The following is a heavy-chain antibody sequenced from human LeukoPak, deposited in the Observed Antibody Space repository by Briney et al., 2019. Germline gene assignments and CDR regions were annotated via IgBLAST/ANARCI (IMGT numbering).Heavy chain of an antibody. V-gene: IGHV4-4*07. J-gene: IGHJ4*02. D-gene: IGHD3-10*01. CDR1: GGSIINYY. Sequence: TSETLSLTCTVSGGSIINYYWSWIRQSAGKRLEWIGRIYISGSTDYNPSLKSRLTMSLDTSKNQISLKVRSVTAADTAVYYCARGLTGMMDSDYWGQGTLVTVSS. CDR3: ARGLTGMMDSDY. CDR2: IYISGST.